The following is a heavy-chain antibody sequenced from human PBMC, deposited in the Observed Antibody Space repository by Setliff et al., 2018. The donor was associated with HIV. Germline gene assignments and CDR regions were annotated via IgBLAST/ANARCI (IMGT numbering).Heavy chain of an antibody. V-gene: IGHV4-59*08. D-gene: IGHD2-2*01. J-gene: IGHJ3*02. Sequence: SETLSLTCTVSGDSITNNYWTWIRQPPGKGLEWIGSIYYSGSTNYNPSLKSRVTISVDTSKNQFSLKLSSVTAADTAVYYCARCDCTSTSCYELDAFDIWGQGTMVTVSS. CDR2: IYYSGST. CDR1: GDSITNNY. CDR3: ARCDCTSTSCYELDAFDI.